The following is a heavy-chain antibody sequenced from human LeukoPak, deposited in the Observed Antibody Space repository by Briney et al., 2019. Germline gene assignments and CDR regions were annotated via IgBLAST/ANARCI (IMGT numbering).Heavy chain of an antibody. D-gene: IGHD3-22*01. J-gene: IGHJ4*02. CDR2: INHSGST. Sequence: LDTLSLTCAVYGGSFSGYYWSWIRQPPGKGLEWIGEINHSGSTNYNPSLKNRGTISVDPSKNQFSLKLSSVTAADTAVYYCARERRITMIVVVITTQYYFDYWGQGTLVTVPS. V-gene: IGHV4-34*01. CDR3: ARERRITMIVVVITTQYYFDY. CDR1: GGSFSGYY.